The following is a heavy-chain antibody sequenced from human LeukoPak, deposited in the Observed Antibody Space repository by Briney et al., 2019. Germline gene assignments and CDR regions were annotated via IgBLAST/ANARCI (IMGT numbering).Heavy chain of an antibody. CDR3: TTGDIAVAADY. V-gene: IGHV3-30*03. CDR2: ISYDGSNK. Sequence: PGGSLRLSCAASGFTFSSYGMHWVRQAPGKGLEWVAVISYDGSNKYYADSVKGRFTISRDNSKNTLYLQMNSLRAEDTAVYYCTTGDIAVAADYWGQGTLVTVSS. CDR1: GFTFSSYG. D-gene: IGHD6-19*01. J-gene: IGHJ4*02.